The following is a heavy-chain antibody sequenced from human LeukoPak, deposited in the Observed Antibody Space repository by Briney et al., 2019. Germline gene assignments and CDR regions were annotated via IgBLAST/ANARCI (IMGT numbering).Heavy chain of an antibody. CDR1: GGSFSGYY. CDR3: ARGLKR. V-gene: IGHV4-34*01. J-gene: IGHJ4*02. Sequence: SETLSLTCAVYGGSFSGYYWSWIRQPPGKGLEWIGEINHSGSTNYNPSLKSRVTISVDTSKNQFSLKLSSVTAADTAVYYCARGLKRWGQGTLVTVSS. CDR2: INHSGST.